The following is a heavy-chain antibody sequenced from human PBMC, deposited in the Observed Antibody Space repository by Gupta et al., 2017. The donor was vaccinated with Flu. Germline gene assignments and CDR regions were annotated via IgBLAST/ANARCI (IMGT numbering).Heavy chain of an antibody. Sequence: EVQLLESGGGLVQPGWSMSLSCAASGCPFSSYAVSWVRQAPGKGLEWVSAISGSGGSTYYADSVKGRFTISRDNSKNTLYLQMNSLRAEDTAVYYCATIPSGWYRYWGQGTLVTVSS. CDR3: ATIPSGWYRY. D-gene: IGHD6-19*01. J-gene: IGHJ4*02. CDR1: GCPFSSYA. CDR2: ISGSGGST. V-gene: IGHV3-23*01.